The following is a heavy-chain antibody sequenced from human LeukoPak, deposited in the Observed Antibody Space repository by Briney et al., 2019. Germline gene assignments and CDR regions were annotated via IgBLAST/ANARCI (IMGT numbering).Heavy chain of an antibody. CDR2: VFSRGTT. Sequence: SETLSLTCTVSDASMNNYYWSWIRQSPEKGSEWIGFVFSRGTTNYNPSFKSRLTMSIDTSKKQFSLRLSSVTAADTAAYFCARSWAAKWELPGQFDSWGQGRLVSVSS. D-gene: IGHD1-26*01. J-gene: IGHJ4*02. V-gene: IGHV4-4*07. CDR1: DASMNNYY. CDR3: ARSWAAKWELPGQFDS.